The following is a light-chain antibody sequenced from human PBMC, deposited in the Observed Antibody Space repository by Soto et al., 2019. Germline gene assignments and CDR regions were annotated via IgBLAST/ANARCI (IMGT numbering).Light chain of an antibody. CDR2: DAS. CDR1: QSVSTY. CDR3: QQRSNWPRLT. V-gene: IGKV3-11*01. J-gene: IGKJ4*01. Sequence: EIVLTQSPATLSLSPGERATLSCRASQSVSTYLAWYQQKPGQAPRLLIYDASNRATGIPARFSGSGSRTDFTLTISSLEPEDFIVYYCQQRSNWPRLTFGGGTKVEIK.